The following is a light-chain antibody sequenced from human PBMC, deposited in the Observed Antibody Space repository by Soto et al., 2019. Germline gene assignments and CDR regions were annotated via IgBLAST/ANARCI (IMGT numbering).Light chain of an antibody. Sequence: EIVLTQSPDTLSLSPGDRATLSCSSSQSSTSTYLAWYQQKPGQAPRLLIYGASTRATGIPDRFSGSGSGTDFTLTISRLEPEDFAVYSCQQYAGSPITFGQGTRLEIK. J-gene: IGKJ5*01. CDR1: QSSTSTY. CDR2: GAS. CDR3: QQYAGSPIT. V-gene: IGKV3-20*01.